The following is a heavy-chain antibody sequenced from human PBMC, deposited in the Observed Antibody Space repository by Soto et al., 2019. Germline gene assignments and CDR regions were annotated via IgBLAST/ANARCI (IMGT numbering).Heavy chain of an antibody. V-gene: IGHV3-33*01. CDR2: ILYDGTIK. CDR3: ARDLADY. CDR1: GFTFSHYA. D-gene: IGHD3-16*01. J-gene: IGHJ4*02. Sequence: QVQLVESGGGVVQPGRSLRLSCAPSGFTFSHYAMHWVRQVPGKGLEWVAIILYDGTIKYYVDSVKGRFTISRDNSNNTLYLQMNSLRAEDTAVYYCARDLADYWGQGTLVTVSS.